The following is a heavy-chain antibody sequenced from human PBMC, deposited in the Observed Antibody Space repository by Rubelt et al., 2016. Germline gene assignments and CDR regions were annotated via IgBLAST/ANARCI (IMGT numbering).Heavy chain of an antibody. V-gene: IGHV3-23*01. J-gene: IGHJ4*02. CDR3: AKGVNSGSYNYFDS. CDR2: ISGSGGST. Sequence: LVQPGGSLRLSCAASGFSFISYAMSWVRQAPGKGLEWVSGISGSGGSTYYADSVKGRFTISRDNPESTLYLQMNSLRADDTAVYSCAKGVNSGSYNYFDSWGQGILVTVSS. D-gene: IGHD1-26*01. CDR1: GFSFISYA.